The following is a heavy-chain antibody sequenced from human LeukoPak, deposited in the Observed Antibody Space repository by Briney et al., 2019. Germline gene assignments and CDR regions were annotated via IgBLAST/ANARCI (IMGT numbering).Heavy chain of an antibody. V-gene: IGHV4-4*07. CDR3: ARIHGTYCSSNSCYPAYYFDY. D-gene: IGHD2-2*01. CDR1: GVSISGYY. Sequence: PSETLSLTCTVSGVSISGYYWSWIRQPAGKGLEWIGRIYTSGSTNYNPSLKSRVTMSVDTSKNQFSLKLSSVTAADTAVYYCARIHGTYCSSNSCYPAYYFDYWGQGTLVTVSS. J-gene: IGHJ4*02. CDR2: IYTSGST.